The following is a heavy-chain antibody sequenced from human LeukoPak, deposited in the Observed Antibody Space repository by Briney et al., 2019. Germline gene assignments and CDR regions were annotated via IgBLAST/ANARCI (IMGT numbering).Heavy chain of an antibody. CDR3: AGSYSSSSFDY. V-gene: IGHV4-34*01. CDR1: GGSFSGYY. J-gene: IGHJ4*02. D-gene: IGHD6-6*01. CDR2: INHSGST. Sequence: SETLSLTCAVYGGSFSGYYWSWIRQPPGKGLEWIGEINHSGSTNYNPSLKSRVTISVDTSKNQFSLKLSSVTAADTAVYYCAGSYSSSSFDYWGQGTLVTVSS.